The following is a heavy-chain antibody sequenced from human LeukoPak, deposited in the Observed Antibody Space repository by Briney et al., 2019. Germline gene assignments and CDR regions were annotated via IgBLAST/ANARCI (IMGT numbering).Heavy chain of an antibody. CDR3: ATSLYCGGDCYPLDAFDI. CDR2: INHSGST. CDR1: GGSFSGYY. D-gene: IGHD2-21*02. Sequence: SETLSLTCAVYGGSFSGYYWSWIRQPPGKGLEWIGEINHSGSTNYNPSLKSRVTISVDTSKNQFSLKLSSVTAADTAVYYCATSLYCGGDCYPLDAFDIWGQGTMVTVSS. V-gene: IGHV4-34*01. J-gene: IGHJ3*02.